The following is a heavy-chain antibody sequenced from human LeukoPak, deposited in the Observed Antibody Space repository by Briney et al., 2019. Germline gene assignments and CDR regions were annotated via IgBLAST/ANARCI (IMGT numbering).Heavy chain of an antibody. CDR3: ARERQDTVIHSGAFDI. D-gene: IGHD2-21*02. CDR2: IASDGSHT. V-gene: IGHV3-30-3*01. J-gene: IGHJ3*02. Sequence: GGSMRLACAASGFTFSNYFMHWVRQAPGKGLEWVADIASDGSHTFYVESVKGRFTISRDNSKNTLYLQMNSLGPEDTAVYFCARERQDTVIHSGAFDIWGQGTMVTVSS. CDR1: GFTFSNYF.